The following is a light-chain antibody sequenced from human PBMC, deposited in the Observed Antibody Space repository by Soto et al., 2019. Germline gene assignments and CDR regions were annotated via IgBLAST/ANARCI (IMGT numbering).Light chain of an antibody. CDR1: QRVRSST. CDR3: QQYGNSLYT. Sequence: EIVLTQSPGTLSFSPGEKPTLSCRASQRVRSSTLVWYQQKAGQAPRLLIYGASSRATGIPDRFSGSGSGTDFTLTISRLEPEDFAVYYCQQYGNSLYTFGQGTKLEIK. V-gene: IGKV3-20*01. J-gene: IGKJ2*01. CDR2: GAS.